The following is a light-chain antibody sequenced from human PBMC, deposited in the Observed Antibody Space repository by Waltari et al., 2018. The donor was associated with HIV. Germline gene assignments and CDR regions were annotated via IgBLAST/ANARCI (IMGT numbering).Light chain of an antibody. J-gene: IGKJ1*01. V-gene: IGKV1-39*01. CDR1: QNIDRY. Sequence: DIQMTQPPFTLSASVGDSVPITCRASQNIDRYLNWYQQKPGKAPKLLVSDAYSLQSGVPSRFSGSGSGTDFTLTISSLQPEDFATYYCQQSYNTPPWTFGQGTKVEIK. CDR2: DAY. CDR3: QQSYNTPPWT.